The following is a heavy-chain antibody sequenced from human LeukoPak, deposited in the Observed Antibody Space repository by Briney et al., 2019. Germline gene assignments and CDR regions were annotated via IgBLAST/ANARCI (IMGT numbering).Heavy chain of an antibody. CDR1: GGTFSSYA. V-gene: IGHV1-69*05. CDR3: ARVVVLEWLAPIPDY. D-gene: IGHD3-3*01. Sequence: SVKVSCKASGGTFSSYAISWVRQAPGQGLEWMGRIIPIFGTANYAQKFQGRVTMTRNTSISTAYMELSSLRSEDTAVYYCARVVVLEWLAPIPDYWGQGTLVTVSS. J-gene: IGHJ4*02. CDR2: IIPIFGTA.